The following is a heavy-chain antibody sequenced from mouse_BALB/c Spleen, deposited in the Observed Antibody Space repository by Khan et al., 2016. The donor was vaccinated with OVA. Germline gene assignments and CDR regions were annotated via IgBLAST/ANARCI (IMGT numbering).Heavy chain of an antibody. J-gene: IGHJ3*01. CDR3: SREWGLYRYAWFAY. CDR1: GFTFSDYY. CDR2: ISDGGTYT. D-gene: IGHD2-14*01. Sequence: EVELVESGGGLVKPGGSLKLSCVASGFTFSDYYMYWVRQTPEKRLEWVATISDGGTYTYYPDSVKGRFTISRDNAKNNLYLQMSSLKSEDAAMYYCSREWGLYRYAWFAYWGQGTLVTVSA. V-gene: IGHV5-4*02.